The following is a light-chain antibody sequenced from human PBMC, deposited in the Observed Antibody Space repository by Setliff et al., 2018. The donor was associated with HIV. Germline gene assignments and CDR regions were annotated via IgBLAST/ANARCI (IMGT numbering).Light chain of an antibody. CDR1: SSDVGGSNY. J-gene: IGLJ1*01. CDR2: EVS. Sequence: SGSPGQSITISCTGTSSDVGGSNYVSWYQQHPGKAPKLMIYEVSNRPSWVSNRFSGSKSGNTASLTISGLQAEDEADYYCSSYTFSSTPYVFGTGTKVTV. V-gene: IGLV2-14*01. CDR3: SSYTFSSTPYV.